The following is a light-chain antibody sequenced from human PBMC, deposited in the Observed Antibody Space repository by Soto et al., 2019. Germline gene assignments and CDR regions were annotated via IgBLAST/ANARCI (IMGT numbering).Light chain of an antibody. J-gene: IGLJ2*01. Sequence: QSVLTQPPSVSAAPGQKVTISCSGSSSNIGNNYVFWYQQLPGTAPKLLIYDNDKRPSGIPDRFSGSKSGTSATLGITGLQTGDEADYYCATWDRSLSGGVFGRGTKVTVL. V-gene: IGLV1-51*01. CDR1: SSNIGNNY. CDR2: DND. CDR3: ATWDRSLSGGV.